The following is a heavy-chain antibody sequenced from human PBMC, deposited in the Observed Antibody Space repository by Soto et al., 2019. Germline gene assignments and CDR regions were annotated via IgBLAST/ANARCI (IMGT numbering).Heavy chain of an antibody. CDR2: IKSKTDGGTT. V-gene: IGHV3-15*07. Sequence: EVQLVESGGDLVKPGGSLRLSCAVSDYTFSNPWMNWVRQAPGKGLEWVGRIKSKTDGGTTEYAAPVKGRVTLSSDDSKRTLYQPMTSLNIEDTAVYYCTTGLGGAETTRGFDQWGQGTMVTVSS. CDR1: DYTFSNPW. J-gene: IGHJ4*02. D-gene: IGHD1-26*01. CDR3: TTGLGGAETTRGFDQ.